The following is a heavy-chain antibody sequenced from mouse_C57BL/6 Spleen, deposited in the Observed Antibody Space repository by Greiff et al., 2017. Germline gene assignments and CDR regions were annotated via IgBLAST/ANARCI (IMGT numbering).Heavy chain of an antibody. Sequence: QVQLQQPGAELVMPGASVKLSCKASGYTFTSYWMHWVKQRPGQGLEWIGEIDPSDSYTNYNQKFKGKSTLTVDKSSSTAYMQLSSLTSEDSAVYYCAGGLRQYFDYWGQGTTRTVSS. CDR3: AGGLRQYFDY. D-gene: IGHD2-4*01. J-gene: IGHJ2*01. CDR1: GYTFTSYW. V-gene: IGHV1-69*01. CDR2: IDPSDSYT.